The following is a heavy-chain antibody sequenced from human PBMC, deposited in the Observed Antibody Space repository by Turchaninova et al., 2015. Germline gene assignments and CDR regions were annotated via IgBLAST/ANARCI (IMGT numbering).Heavy chain of an antibody. CDR3: GRTGAPPFFSREFFDY. V-gene: IGHV3-7*03. J-gene: IGHJ4*02. CDR2: IKPDGGET. D-gene: IGHD2/OR15-2a*01. CDR1: GFTFSTYW. Sequence: GGSLRLSCAASGFTFSTYWMSWVRQAPGKGLEWVANIKPDGGETYYMDSVKGRFTSSRDNAKNSLYLQMNSLRAEDTAVYYCGRTGAPPFFSREFFDYWGQGTLVTVSS.